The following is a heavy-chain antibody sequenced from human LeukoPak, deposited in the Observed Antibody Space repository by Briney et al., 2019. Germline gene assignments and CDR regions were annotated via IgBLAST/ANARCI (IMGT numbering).Heavy chain of an antibody. Sequence: ASVKVSCKASGYTFTGYYMHWVRQAPGQGLEWMGWINPNSGDTNYSQKFQGRVSMTRDTSINTAYMVLSRLTSDDTAVYYCARDLYSSGWTDAFDIWGQGTMVTVSS. CDR2: INPNSGDT. CDR1: GYTFTGYY. J-gene: IGHJ3*02. V-gene: IGHV1-2*02. CDR3: ARDLYSSGWTDAFDI. D-gene: IGHD6-19*01.